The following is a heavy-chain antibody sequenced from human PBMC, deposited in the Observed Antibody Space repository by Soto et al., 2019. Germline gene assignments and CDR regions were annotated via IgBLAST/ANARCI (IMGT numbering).Heavy chain of an antibody. V-gene: IGHV3-30*18. CDR3: ANMDNWNCGVYYYYYGMDV. CDR2: ISYDGSNN. CDR1: GFTFSSYG. J-gene: IGHJ6*02. D-gene: IGHD1-7*01. Sequence: SLRLSCAASGFTFSSYGLPWVRPAPGTGLESVAVISYDGSNNYYESPVKRRFSNHRDNSKNTLYLQRNSLRADDTAVYYCANMDNWNCGVYYYYYGMDVWGQGTTGTVSS.